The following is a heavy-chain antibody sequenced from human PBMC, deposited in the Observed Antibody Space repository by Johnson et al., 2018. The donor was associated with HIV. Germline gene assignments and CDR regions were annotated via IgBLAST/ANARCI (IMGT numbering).Heavy chain of an antibody. J-gene: IGHJ3*02. CDR1: GFTFSYYA. CDR3: AKESSHLVRRSAFDI. D-gene: IGHD6-6*01. CDR2: ISYDGSNK. V-gene: IGHV3-30-3*01. Sequence: QMQLVESGGGLVQPGGSLRLSCAASGFTFSYYAMHWVRQAPGKGLEWVAVISYDGSNKYYAASVKGRFTISRDNSKKTLYLQMNSLRVEDTAVYYCAKESSHLVRRSAFDIWGQGTMVTVSS.